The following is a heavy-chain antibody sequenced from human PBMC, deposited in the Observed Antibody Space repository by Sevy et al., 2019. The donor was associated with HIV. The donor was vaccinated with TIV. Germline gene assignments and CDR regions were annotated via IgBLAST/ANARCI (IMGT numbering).Heavy chain of an antibody. CDR1: GGSISSGDYY. J-gene: IGHJ5*02. CDR2: IYYSGST. V-gene: IGHV4-30-4*01. CDR3: ARGPVRRVIITGYWFDP. D-gene: IGHD3-10*01. Sequence: SETLSLTCTVSGGSISSGDYYWSWIRQPPGKGLEWIGYIYYSGSTYYNPSLKSRVTISVDTSRNQFSLKLSSVTAADTAVYYCARGPVRRVIITGYWFDPWGQGTLVTVSS.